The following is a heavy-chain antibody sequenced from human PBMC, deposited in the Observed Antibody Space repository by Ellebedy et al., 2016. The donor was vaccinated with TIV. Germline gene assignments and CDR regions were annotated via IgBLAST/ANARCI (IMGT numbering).Heavy chain of an antibody. Sequence: ASVKVSCKVSGYTLTELSMHWVRQAPGKGLEWMGGFDPDDDTTIYAQKFQGRVTMTEDTSTDTAYMELSSLRSEDTALYYCATEKYSYGFGPNWFDPWGQGTLVTVAS. CDR2: FDPDDDTT. J-gene: IGHJ5*02. D-gene: IGHD5-18*01. V-gene: IGHV1-24*01. CDR1: GYTLTELS. CDR3: ATEKYSYGFGPNWFDP.